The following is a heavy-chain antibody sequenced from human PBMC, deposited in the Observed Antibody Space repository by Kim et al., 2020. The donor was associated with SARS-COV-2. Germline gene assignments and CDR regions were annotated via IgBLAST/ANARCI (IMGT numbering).Heavy chain of an antibody. V-gene: IGHV3-23*01. D-gene: IGHD2-15*01. Sequence: GGSLRLSCAGSGFTFKNYAMTWVRQAPGKGLECVSAISSSGGGTYYAASVKGRFSISRDNSKNTLYLQMNSLRVEDTAIYYCAMCQYCSGGTWVDGFDIWGQGTMLTVSS. CDR3: AMCQYCSGGTWVDGFDI. CDR2: ISSSGGGT. CDR1: GFTFKNYA. J-gene: IGHJ3*02.